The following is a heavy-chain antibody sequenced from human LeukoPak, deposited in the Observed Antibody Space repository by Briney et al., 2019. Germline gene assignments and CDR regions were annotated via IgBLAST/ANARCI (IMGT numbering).Heavy chain of an antibody. Sequence: SETLSLTCTVSGGSISSYYWSWIRQPAGKGLEWIGRIYTSGSTNYNPSLKSRVTMSVDTSKNQFSLKLSSVTAADTAVYYCARDSADPNYYYYYYMDVWGKGTTVTVSS. D-gene: IGHD3-10*01. CDR1: GGSISSYY. J-gene: IGHJ6*03. CDR2: IYTSGST. CDR3: ARDSADPNYYYYYYMDV. V-gene: IGHV4-4*07.